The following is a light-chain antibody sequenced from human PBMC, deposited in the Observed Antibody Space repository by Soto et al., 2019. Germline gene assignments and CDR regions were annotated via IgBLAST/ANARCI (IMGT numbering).Light chain of an antibody. CDR3: SSYSSSSTTTYV. CDR2: DVD. V-gene: IGLV2-14*01. CDR1: SSDVGGYNY. J-gene: IGLJ1*01. Sequence: QSVLTQPASVSGSPGQSITISCTGTSSDVGGYNYVSWYQQHPGTAPKLIIYDVDNRPSGVSSRFSGSKSGNTASLTISGLQAEDEADYYCSSYSSSSTTTYVFGTGTKLTVL.